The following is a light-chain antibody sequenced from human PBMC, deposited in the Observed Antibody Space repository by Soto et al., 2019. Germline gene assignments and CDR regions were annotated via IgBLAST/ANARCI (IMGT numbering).Light chain of an antibody. CDR3: SSYTCSSTLHV. Sequence: QSVLTQPASGSGSPGQSITISCTGTSSDVGGYNYVSWDQQHPGKAPKRMISEVSNRPSGVSNRCSGSKSGNTASLTISGLQAEDEADYYCSSYTCSSTLHVFGTGTKVTVL. CDR2: EVS. CDR1: SSDVGGYNY. J-gene: IGLJ1*01. V-gene: IGLV2-14*01.